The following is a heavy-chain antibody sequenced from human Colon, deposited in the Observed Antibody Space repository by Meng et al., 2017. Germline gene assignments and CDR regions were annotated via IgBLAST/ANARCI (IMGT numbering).Heavy chain of an antibody. CDR3: ARGLGTIQRGYCSGGSCSSDY. CDR1: GELFGNYF. V-gene: IGHV4-34*01. J-gene: IGHJ4*02. D-gene: IGHD2-15*01. Sequence: VQLQQWGAGLLKPSETLSLTGAVIGELFGNYFWNWIRQPPGKGLEWIGEISHGGSTNYNPSLKSRVTISLDMSKNQFSLNLTSVTAADTAVYYCARGLGTIQRGYCSGGSCSSDYWGQRTLVTVSS. CDR2: ISHGGST.